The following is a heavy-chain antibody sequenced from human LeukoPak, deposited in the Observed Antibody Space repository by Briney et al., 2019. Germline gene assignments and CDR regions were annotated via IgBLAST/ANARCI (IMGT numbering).Heavy chain of an antibody. CDR1: GFSFRDFW. CDR3: ARFGYSGWNLEY. J-gene: IGHJ4*02. D-gene: IGHD5-12*01. V-gene: IGHV3-7*01. Sequence: GGSLRLSCAASGFSFRDFWMTWVRQAPGKGLEWVANINQGGSVKYYVDSVKGRFTISRDDSKSSLYVQMNSLRDEDTAVYYCARFGYSGWNLEYWGQGTLVTVSS. CDR2: INQGGSVK.